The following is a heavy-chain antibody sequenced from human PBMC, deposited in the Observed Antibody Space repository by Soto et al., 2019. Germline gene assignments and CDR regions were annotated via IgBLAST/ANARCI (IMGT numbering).Heavy chain of an antibody. CDR3: GRGGGGQILEY. CDR1: GFTFSSYA. V-gene: IGHV3-30-3*01. J-gene: IGHJ4*02. CDR2: MSYDGSNK. D-gene: IGHD3-10*01. Sequence: GGSLRLSCAAAGFTFSSYAMHWVRQAPGKGLEWGAVMSYDGSNKYYADSVKGRFTISRDNSKNTLYRKMNSLRAEDTAVYSFGRGGGGQILEYWGKRTLVIICS.